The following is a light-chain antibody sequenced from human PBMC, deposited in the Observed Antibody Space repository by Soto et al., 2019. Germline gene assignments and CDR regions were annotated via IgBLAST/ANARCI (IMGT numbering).Light chain of an antibody. CDR3: SSYTSSSTLFYV. CDR2: DVS. V-gene: IGLV2-14*01. Sequence: QSVLTQPASVSGSPGQSITISCTGTSSDVGGYNYVSWYQQHPGKAPKLMIYDVSNRPSGVSNRFSGSKSGNTASLTISVLQSEVEADYYCSSYTSSSTLFYVFGTGTKVTVL. J-gene: IGLJ1*01. CDR1: SSDVGGYNY.